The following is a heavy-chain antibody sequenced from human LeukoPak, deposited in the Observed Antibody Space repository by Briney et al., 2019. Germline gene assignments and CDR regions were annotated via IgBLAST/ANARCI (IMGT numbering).Heavy chain of an antibody. V-gene: IGHV3-23*01. CDR1: GFTFSSYA. CDR2: ISGSGGST. CDR3: AKAARISLLSMVRGVNFDY. Sequence: GGSLRLSCAASGFTFSSYAMSWVRQAPGKGLEWVSAISGSGGSTYYADSVKGRFTISRDNSKNTLYLQMNSLRAEDTAVYYCAKAARISLLSMVRGVNFDYWGQGTLVTVSS. D-gene: IGHD3-10*01. J-gene: IGHJ4*02.